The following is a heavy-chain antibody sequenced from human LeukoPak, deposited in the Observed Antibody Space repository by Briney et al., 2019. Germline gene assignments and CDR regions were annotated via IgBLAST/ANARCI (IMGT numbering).Heavy chain of an antibody. CDR3: ARQGSGPLSWPFDS. Sequence: SETLSLTCSVSRXSVSHYYWTWIRHPPGKGREWIGYIYSSGTTNYNPSLKSRVTMSVDTSKNQFSLKLTSVTAADTAVYYCARQGSGPLSWPFDSWSQGTLVTVSS. CDR1: RXSVSHYY. J-gene: IGHJ4*02. V-gene: IGHV4-59*02. CDR2: IYSSGTT. D-gene: IGHD6-19*01.